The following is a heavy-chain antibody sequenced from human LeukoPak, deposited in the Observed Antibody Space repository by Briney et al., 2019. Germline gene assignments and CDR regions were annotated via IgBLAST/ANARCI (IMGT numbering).Heavy chain of an antibody. CDR1: GYTFTGYY. D-gene: IGHD1-26*01. CDR3: ARGGSSSYSSWGY. Sequence: GASVKVSCKASGYTFTGYYIHWVRQAPGQGLEWMGWIYPNSGGTKYAQKFQGRVTMTRDTSISTAYMELISLTSDDPAVYYCARGGSSSYSSWGYWGQGTLVTVSS. J-gene: IGHJ4*02. CDR2: IYPNSGGT. V-gene: IGHV1-2*02.